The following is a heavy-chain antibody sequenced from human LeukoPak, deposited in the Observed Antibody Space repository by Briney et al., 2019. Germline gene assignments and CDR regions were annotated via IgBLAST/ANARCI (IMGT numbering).Heavy chain of an antibody. V-gene: IGHV4-34*01. CDR3: AIEPVGATYFGFDY. J-gene: IGHJ4*02. CDR2: INHSGST. CDR1: CGSFSCYY. Sequence: SETLSLTCAGYCGSFSCYYWGWIRQPPGKGLEWTGEINHSGSTNYNPSLKSRVTISVDTSTTQFSMKLSSVTAADTAVYYCAIEPVGATYFGFDYWGQGTLVTVSS. D-gene: IGHD1-26*01.